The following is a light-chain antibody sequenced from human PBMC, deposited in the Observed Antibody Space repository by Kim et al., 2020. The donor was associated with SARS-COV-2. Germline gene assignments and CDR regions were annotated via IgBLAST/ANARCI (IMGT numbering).Light chain of an antibody. V-gene: IGKV1-8*01. CDR1: LGISSY. CDR3: QQYYSYHYT. CDR2: AAS. J-gene: IGKJ2*01. Sequence: AIRMTQSPSSLSASPGDRVTITCRASLGISSYLAWYQQKPGKAPKLLIYAASTLQSGVPSRFSGSRSGTDFTLTISSLHSEDFATYYCQQYYSYHYTFGQGTKLEIK.